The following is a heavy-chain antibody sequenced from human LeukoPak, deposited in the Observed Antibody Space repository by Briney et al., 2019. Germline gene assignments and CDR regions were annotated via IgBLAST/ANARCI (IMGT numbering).Heavy chain of an antibody. CDR3: ARDLQWLAARLGGIDY. D-gene: IGHD6-6*01. Sequence: PWASVKVSCKASGYTFTSYGISWVRQAPGRGLEWMGWISAYNGNTNYAQKLQGRVTMTTDTSTSTAYMELRSLRSDDTAVYYCARDLQWLAARLGGIDYWGQGTLVTVSS. CDR1: GYTFTSYG. V-gene: IGHV1-18*01. CDR2: ISAYNGNT. J-gene: IGHJ4*02.